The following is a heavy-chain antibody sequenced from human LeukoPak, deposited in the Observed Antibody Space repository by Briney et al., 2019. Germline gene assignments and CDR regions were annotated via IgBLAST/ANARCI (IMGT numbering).Heavy chain of an antibody. CDR3: ARLTWKRYYFDY. CDR1: GYSFSTYW. CDR2: IYPSDSDT. V-gene: IGHV5-51*01. J-gene: IGHJ4*02. Sequence: GESLKISCKGSGYSFSTYWIGWVRQMPGKGLEWMGVIYPSDSDTRYSPSFQGQVTISADKSISTAYLQWSSLKASDSAIYYCARLTWKRYYFDYWGQGTLVTVSS. D-gene: IGHD1-1*01.